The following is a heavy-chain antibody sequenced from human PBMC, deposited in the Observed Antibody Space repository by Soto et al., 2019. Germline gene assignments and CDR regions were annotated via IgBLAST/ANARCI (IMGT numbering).Heavy chain of an antibody. CDR3: ARIPPAGLTYFDF. CDR2: INPSTGST. V-gene: IGHV1-46*01. D-gene: IGHD3-9*01. Sequence: ASVKVSCKASRYIFTSFHMHWVREAPGQGLEWMGVINPSTGSTSYEQKFQGRVTMTRDTSTSTVYMVLSSLRSEDTAVYYCARIPPAGLTYFDFSGQGPPVTVSS. CDR1: RYIFTSFH. J-gene: IGHJ4*02.